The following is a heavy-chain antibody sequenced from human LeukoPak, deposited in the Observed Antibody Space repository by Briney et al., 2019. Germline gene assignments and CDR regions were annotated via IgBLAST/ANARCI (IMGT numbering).Heavy chain of an antibody. CDR3: ARVYYSSSYDYWYFDL. D-gene: IGHD6-13*01. CDR1: AGSISSSSYS. J-gene: IGHJ2*01. V-gene: IGHV4-61*05. Sequence: PSETLSLTCTVSAGSISSSSYSWGWIRQPPGKGLEWIVYIYYSGSTNYNPSLKSRVTISVDTSKNQFSLKLSSVTAADTAVYYCARVYYSSSYDYWYFDLWGRGTLVTVSS. CDR2: IYYSGST.